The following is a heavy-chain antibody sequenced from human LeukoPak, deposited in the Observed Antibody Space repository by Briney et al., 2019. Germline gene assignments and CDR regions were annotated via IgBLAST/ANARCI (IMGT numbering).Heavy chain of an antibody. CDR2: IYPGDSDTRYSPSFQGQV. CDR1: GYRFTSYW. D-gene: IGHD4-11*01. J-gene: IGHJ4*02. Sequence: GESLKISCKGSGYRFTSYWIGWVRQTPGKGLEWMGIIYPGDSDTRYSPSFQGQVRYSPSFQGQVTISTDKSISTAYLQWSSLKASDIAIYYCARGNDYLFFDYWGQGTLVTVSS. V-gene: IGHV5-51*01. CDR3: ARGNDYLFFDY.